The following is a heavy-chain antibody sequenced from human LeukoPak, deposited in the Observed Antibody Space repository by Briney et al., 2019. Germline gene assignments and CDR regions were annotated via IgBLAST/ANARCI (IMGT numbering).Heavy chain of an antibody. Sequence: NPSETLSLTCAVYGGSFSGYYWSWIRQPPGKGLEWIGEINHSGSTNYNPSLKSRVTISVDTSKNQFSLKLSSVTAADTAVYYCARGSSYRNWFDPWGQGTLVTVSS. CDR1: GGSFSGYY. CDR3: ARGSSYRNWFDP. J-gene: IGHJ5*02. V-gene: IGHV4-34*01. D-gene: IGHD6-6*01. CDR2: INHSGST.